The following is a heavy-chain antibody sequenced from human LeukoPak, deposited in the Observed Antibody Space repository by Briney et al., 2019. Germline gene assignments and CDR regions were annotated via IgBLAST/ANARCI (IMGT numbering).Heavy chain of an antibody. J-gene: IGHJ6*03. CDR1: GYTFTGYY. CDR2: MNPNSGNT. D-gene: IGHD5-12*01. CDR3: ARAEAWLRLNSYYYMDV. Sequence: GASVKVSCKASGYTFTGYYMHWVRQAPGQGLEWMGWMNPNSGNTGYAQKFQGRVTMTRNTSISTAYMELSSLRSEDTAVYYCARAEAWLRLNSYYYMDVWGKGTTVTISS. V-gene: IGHV1-8*02.